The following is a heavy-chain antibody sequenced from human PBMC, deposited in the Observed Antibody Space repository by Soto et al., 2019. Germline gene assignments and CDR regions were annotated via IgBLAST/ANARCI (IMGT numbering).Heavy chain of an antibody. CDR3: ARVSASRYGDFYFDY. CDR2: IYYSGST. V-gene: IGHV4-31*03. J-gene: IGHJ4*02. D-gene: IGHD4-17*01. CDR1: GGSISSGGYY. Sequence: SETLSLTCTVSGGSISSGGYYWSWIRQHPGKGLEWIGYIYYSGSTYYNPSLKSRVTISVDTSKNQFSLKLSSVTAADTAVYYCARVSASRYGDFYFDYWGQGTLVTVSS.